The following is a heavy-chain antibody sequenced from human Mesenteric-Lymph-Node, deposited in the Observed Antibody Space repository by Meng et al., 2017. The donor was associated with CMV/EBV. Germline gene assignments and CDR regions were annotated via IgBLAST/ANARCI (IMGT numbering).Heavy chain of an antibody. J-gene: IGHJ4*02. CDR1: GFTFSSYE. CDR3: AREGSSGQFDY. V-gene: IGHV3-48*03. D-gene: IGHD6-6*01. CDR2: ISSSGSTI. Sequence: GESLKISCAASGFTFSSYEMNWVRQAPGKGLQWVSYISSSGSTIYYADSVKGRFTISRDNAKNSLYLQMNSLRAEDTAAYYCAREGSSGQFDYWGQGMLVTVSS.